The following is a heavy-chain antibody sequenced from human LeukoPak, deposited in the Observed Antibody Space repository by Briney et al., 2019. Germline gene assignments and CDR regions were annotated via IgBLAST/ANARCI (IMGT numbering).Heavy chain of an antibody. CDR1: GYTFTISY. V-gene: IGHV1-46*01. D-gene: IGHD3-10*01. CDR3: AKAVGDDYGYRYYFDY. CDR2: INPNDGST. Sequence: ASVNVSCKASGYTFTISYVHWVRQTPGQGLEWMGLINPNDGSTSYTEEFQGRVAMTRDTSTSTIYMELSSLRSEDTAVYYCAKAVGDDYGYRYYFDYLGQGTLVTVSS. J-gene: IGHJ4*02.